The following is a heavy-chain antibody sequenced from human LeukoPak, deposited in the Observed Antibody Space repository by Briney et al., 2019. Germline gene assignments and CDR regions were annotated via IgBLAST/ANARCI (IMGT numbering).Heavy chain of an antibody. CDR2: IKSKTDGGTT. CDR1: GFTFSNAR. J-gene: IGHJ4*02. D-gene: IGHD3-10*01. V-gene: IGHV3-15*01. CDR3: TTRSFRGITSDY. Sequence: GGSLRLSCAASGFTFSNARMSWVRQAPGKGLEWVGRIKSKTDGGTTDYAAPVKGRFTISRDDSKNTLYLQMNSLKTEDTAVYYCTTRSFRGITSDYWGQGTLVTVSS.